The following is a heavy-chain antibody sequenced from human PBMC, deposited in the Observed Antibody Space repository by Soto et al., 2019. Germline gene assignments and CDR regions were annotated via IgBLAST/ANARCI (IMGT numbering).Heavy chain of an antibody. CDR1: GFTFSTYG. V-gene: IGHV3-33*01. CDR3: AREQIGVAGSTYDY. J-gene: IGHJ4*02. D-gene: IGHD6-19*01. Sequence: QVQLVESGGGVVQPGTSLRLSCAASGFTFSTYGMHWVRQAPGKGLDWVALIWYDGSRTHYAESVKGRLINSRDNSKNTLFLQMNSLRVEDTAVYYCAREQIGVAGSTYDYWGQGTLVTVSS. CDR2: IWYDGSRT.